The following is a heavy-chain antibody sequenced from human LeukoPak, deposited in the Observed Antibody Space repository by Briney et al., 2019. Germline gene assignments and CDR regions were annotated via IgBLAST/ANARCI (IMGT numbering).Heavy chain of an antibody. V-gene: IGHV3-9*01. Sequence: GGSLRLSCAASGFTFSSYAMSWVRQAPGKGLEWVSGISWNSGSIGYADSVKGRFTISRDNAKNSLYLQMNSLRAEDTALYYCAKVKQQLVLSDAFDIWGQGTMVTVSS. J-gene: IGHJ3*02. CDR3: AKVKQQLVLSDAFDI. CDR2: ISWNSGSI. D-gene: IGHD6-13*01. CDR1: GFTFSSYA.